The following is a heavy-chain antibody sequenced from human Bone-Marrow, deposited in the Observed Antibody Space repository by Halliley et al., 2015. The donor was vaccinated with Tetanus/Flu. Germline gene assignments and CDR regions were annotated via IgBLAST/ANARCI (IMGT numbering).Heavy chain of an antibody. D-gene: IGHD2-2*01. J-gene: IGHJ6*02. Sequence: YSSGAPNYNPSLKSRVPISSDTSKNQVFLKLTSVTAVDTAIYYCTKDCSSSSCLPYYHYGMDVWGQGTTVTVSS. V-gene: IGHV4-59*01. CDR3: TKDCSSSSCLPYYHYGMDV. CDR2: YSSGAP.